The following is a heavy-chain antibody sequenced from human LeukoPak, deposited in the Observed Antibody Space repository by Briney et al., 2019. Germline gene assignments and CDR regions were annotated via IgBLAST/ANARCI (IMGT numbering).Heavy chain of an antibody. J-gene: IGHJ3*02. V-gene: IGHV1-18*01. CDR1: GYTFTSYG. CDR2: ISAYNGNT. CDR3: ARSEEWFGEFAFDI. D-gene: IGHD3-10*01. Sequence: ASVKVSCKASGYTFTSYGISWVRQAPGQGLEWMGWISAYNGNTNYAQKLQGRVTMTTDTSTNTAYMELRSLRSDDTAVYYCARSEEWFGEFAFDIWGQGTMVTVSS.